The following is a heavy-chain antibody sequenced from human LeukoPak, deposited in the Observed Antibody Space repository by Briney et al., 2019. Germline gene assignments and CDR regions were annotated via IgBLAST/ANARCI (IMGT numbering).Heavy chain of an antibody. CDR2: IYYSGST. Sequence: SETLSLTCTVSGGSISSYYWSWIRQPPGKELEWIGYIYYSGSTNYNPSLKSRVTISVDTSKNQFSLKLSSVTAADTAVYYCARDPLGYCSGGSCYPFGGMDVWGQGTTVTVSS. CDR3: ARDPLGYCSGGSCYPFGGMDV. V-gene: IGHV4-59*01. D-gene: IGHD2-15*01. J-gene: IGHJ6*02. CDR1: GGSISSYY.